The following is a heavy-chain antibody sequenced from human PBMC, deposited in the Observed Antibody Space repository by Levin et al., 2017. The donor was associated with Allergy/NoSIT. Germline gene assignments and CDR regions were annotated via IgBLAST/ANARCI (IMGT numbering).Heavy chain of an antibody. J-gene: IGHJ5*02. CDR3: ARSDSSGYYNWFDP. V-gene: IGHV4-59*01. CDR1: GGSINTYY. Sequence: SQTLSLTCAVSGGSINTYYWSWIRQPPGKALEWIGYIDYSGSTNYNPSLRSRVTISVDTSKNYFSLDLTSVTAADTAVYYCARSDSSGYYNWFDPWGQGTLVTVSS. CDR2: IDYSGST. D-gene: IGHD3-22*01.